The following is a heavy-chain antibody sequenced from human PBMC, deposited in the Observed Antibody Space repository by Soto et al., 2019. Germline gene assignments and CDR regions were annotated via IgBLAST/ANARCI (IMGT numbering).Heavy chain of an antibody. J-gene: IGHJ4*02. V-gene: IGHV3-30*18. CDR2: ISYDGSNK. Sequence: QVQLVESGGGVVQPGRSLRLSCAASGFTFSSYGMHWVRQAPGKGLEWVAVISYDGSNKYYADSVKGRFTISRDNSKNTLYLQMNILRAADTAVYYCAKSQRAVAALDYWGQGTLVTVSS. CDR3: AKSQRAVAALDY. D-gene: IGHD6-19*01. CDR1: GFTFSSYG.